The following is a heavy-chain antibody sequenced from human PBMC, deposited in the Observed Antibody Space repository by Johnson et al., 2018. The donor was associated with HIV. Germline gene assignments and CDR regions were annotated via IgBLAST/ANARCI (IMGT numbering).Heavy chain of an antibody. J-gene: IGHJ3*02. CDR3: TTAIVGALINALDI. D-gene: IGHD1-26*01. CDR2: IYSGGST. CDR1: GFTFSDYY. Sequence: VQLVESGGGVVQPGRSLRLSCAASGFTFSDYYMSWIGQAPGKGLEWVSVIYSGGSTYYADSVKGRFTISRDDSKNTLYLQMNSLKTEDTAVYYCTTAIVGALINALDIWGQGTMVTVSS. V-gene: IGHV3-66*01.